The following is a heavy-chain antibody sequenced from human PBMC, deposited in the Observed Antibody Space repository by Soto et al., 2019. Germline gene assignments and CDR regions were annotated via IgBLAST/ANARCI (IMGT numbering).Heavy chain of an antibody. D-gene: IGHD3-22*01. CDR1: GFTFSSYA. J-gene: IGHJ4*02. Sequence: EVQLLESGGGLVQPGGSLRLSCAASGFTFSSYAMSWVRQAPGKGLEWVSAISGSGGSTYYADSVKGRFTISRDNSKNTLYLQMNSLRAEDTAVYYCARGYDSSGYYYVYWGQGPLVTVSS. CDR2: ISGSGGST. CDR3: ARGYDSSGYYYVY. V-gene: IGHV3-23*01.